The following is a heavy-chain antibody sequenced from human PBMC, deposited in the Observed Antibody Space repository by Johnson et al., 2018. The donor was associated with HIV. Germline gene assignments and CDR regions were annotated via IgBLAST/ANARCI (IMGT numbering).Heavy chain of an antibody. Sequence: QLVESGGGVVQPGRSLRLSCVASRFTFSSYALHWVRQAPGNGLELVGQVNPNGGSTYLIDSGKDRFNISTSNAKNTLYLQMNSLRAEDTAVYYCARDQHRYYDSSTYLTRHAFDIWGQGTMVTVSS. CDR3: ARDQHRYYDSSTYLTRHAFDI. D-gene: IGHD3-22*01. V-gene: IGHV3-25*04. CDR1: RFTFSSYA. CDR2: VNPNGGST. J-gene: IGHJ3*02.